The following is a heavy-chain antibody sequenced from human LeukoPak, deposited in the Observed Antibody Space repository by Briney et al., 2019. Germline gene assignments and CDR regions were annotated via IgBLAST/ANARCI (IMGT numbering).Heavy chain of an antibody. Sequence: VASVRVSCKASGYTFTGYYIHWVRQAPGQGLEWMGWVNTNTGGTNYAQTFEGRVTITRDTSISTAYMELNRLRSDDTAVYYCARDRERRFDYWGQGTLVPVAS. CDR1: GYTFTGYY. J-gene: IGHJ4*02. D-gene: IGHD5-24*01. CDR3: ARDRERRFDY. CDR2: VNTNTGGT. V-gene: IGHV1-2*02.